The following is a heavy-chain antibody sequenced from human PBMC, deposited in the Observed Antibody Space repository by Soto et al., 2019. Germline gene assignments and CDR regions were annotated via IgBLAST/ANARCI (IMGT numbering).Heavy chain of an antibody. Sequence: QVHLVESGGGLVKPGGCLRLSCAASGFTFSDYYMSWIRQAPGKGLEWLSYSSDSGTFTRYADSVKGRFSISRDNAKNSLYLQINSLRGEDTAIYYCARSGDNYNLLDYWGQGTPVTVSS. CDR3: ARSGDNYNLLDY. CDR2: SSDSGTFT. V-gene: IGHV3-11*06. D-gene: IGHD1-1*01. CDR1: GFTFSDYY. J-gene: IGHJ4*02.